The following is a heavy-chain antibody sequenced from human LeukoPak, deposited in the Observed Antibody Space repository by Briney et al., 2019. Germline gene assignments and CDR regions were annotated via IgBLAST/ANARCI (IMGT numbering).Heavy chain of an antibody. CDR2: FSHNVGT. V-gene: IGHV4-39*01. CDR3: ARYAPTGSGYYWHILDY. D-gene: IGHD3-3*01. Sequence: SETLSLTCTVSGGSTSIGGSYGGWIPQPPGMGLKWIGGFSHNVGTYYNPSLKSRVTISVDTSKSQFSLQLNSVTAADTAIYYCARYAPTGSGYYWHILDYWGQGTLVTVSS. CDR1: GGSTSIGGSY. J-gene: IGHJ4*02.